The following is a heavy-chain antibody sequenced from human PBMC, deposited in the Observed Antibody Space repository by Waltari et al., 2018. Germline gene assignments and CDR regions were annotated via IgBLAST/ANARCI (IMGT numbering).Heavy chain of an antibody. J-gene: IGHJ4*02. CDR3: ASQGFSLYNCNDG. Sequence: QVQLQESGPGLVKPSETLSLTCTVSGYSISSGYYWGWIRQPPGKGLEWIGSIYHSGSTYYNPSLKSRVTISVDTSKNQFSLKLSSVTAADTAVYYCASQGFSLYNCNDGWGQGTLVTVSS. CDR1: GYSISSGYY. CDR2: IYHSGST. V-gene: IGHV4-38-2*02. D-gene: IGHD1-20*01.